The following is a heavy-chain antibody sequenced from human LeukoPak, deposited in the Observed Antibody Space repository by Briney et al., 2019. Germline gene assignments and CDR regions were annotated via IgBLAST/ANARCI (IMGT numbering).Heavy chain of an antibody. CDR3: ARDQDSSDPLPGGGDY. CDR2: IKQDGSEK. Sequence: GGSLRLSCAASGFTFSSYWMSWVRQAPGKGLGWVANIKQDGSEKYYVESVKGRFTISRDKAKNSLYMQMNSLRAEDTAVYYCARDQDSSDPLPGGGDYWGQGTLVTVSS. J-gene: IGHJ4*02. D-gene: IGHD3-22*01. CDR1: GFTFSSYW. V-gene: IGHV3-7*01.